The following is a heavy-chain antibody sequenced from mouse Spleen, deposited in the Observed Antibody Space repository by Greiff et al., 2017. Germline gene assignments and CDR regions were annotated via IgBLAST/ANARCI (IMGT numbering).Heavy chain of an antibody. CDR1: GFTFSDYY. D-gene: IGHD1-2*01. J-gene: IGHJ1*01. CDR2: INYDGSST. V-gene: IGHV5-16*01. CDR3: ARAGVRLRYFDV. Sequence: EVQVVESEGGLVQPGSSMKLSCTASGFTFSDYYMAWVRQVPEKGLEWVANINYDGSSTYYLDSLKSRFIISRDNAKNILYLQMSSLKSEDTATYYCARAGVRLRYFDVWGAGTTVTVSS.